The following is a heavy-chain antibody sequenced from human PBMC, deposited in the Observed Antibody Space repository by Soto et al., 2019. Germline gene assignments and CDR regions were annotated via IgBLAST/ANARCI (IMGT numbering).Heavy chain of an antibody. D-gene: IGHD3-10*01. J-gene: IGHJ2*01. V-gene: IGHV4-31*03. CDR1: GGSISSGGYY. CDR2: IYYSGST. CDR3: ASTVWFGESNWYFDL. Sequence: QVQLQESGPGLVKPSQTLSLTCTVSGGSISSGGYYWSWIRQHPGKGLEWIGYIYYSGSTYYNPSLKSRVTISVDTSKNQFSLKLSSVTAAYTAVYYCASTVWFGESNWYFDLWGRGTLVTVSS.